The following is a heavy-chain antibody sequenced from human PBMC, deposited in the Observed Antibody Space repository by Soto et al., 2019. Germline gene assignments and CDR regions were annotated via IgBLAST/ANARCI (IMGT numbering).Heavy chain of an antibody. V-gene: IGHV3-11*06. Sequence: VQLVESGGGLVKPGGSLRLSCAASGFTFSDYYMAWVRQTPGKGLEWIAYIVSGSTYTNYADSVKCRFTISRDNDRESLFLEMNSLRADDSALYYCARVDGESRVDVWGQGTTVSVS. D-gene: IGHD2-21*01. CDR1: GFTFSDYY. J-gene: IGHJ6*02. CDR2: IVSGSTYT. CDR3: ARVDGESRVDV.